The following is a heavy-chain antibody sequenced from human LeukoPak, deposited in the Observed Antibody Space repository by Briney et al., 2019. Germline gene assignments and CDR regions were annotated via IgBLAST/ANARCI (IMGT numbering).Heavy chain of an antibody. CDR2: IYYSGST. V-gene: IGHV4-59*01. D-gene: IGHD4-17*01. CDR3: ARLSTVTTSFDY. J-gene: IGHJ4*02. Sequence: SETLSLTCTVSGGSISSYYWSWNRQPPGKGLEWIGYIYYSGSTNYNPSLKSRVTISVDTSKNQFSLKLSSVTAADTAVYYCARLSTVTTSFDYWGQGTLVTVSS. CDR1: GGSISSYY.